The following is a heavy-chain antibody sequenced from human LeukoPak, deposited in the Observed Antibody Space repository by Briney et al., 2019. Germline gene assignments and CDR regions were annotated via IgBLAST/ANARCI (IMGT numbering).Heavy chain of an antibody. CDR2: ISYDGSNK. D-gene: IGHD4-17*01. CDR1: GFTFSSYA. J-gene: IGHJ4*02. Sequence: PGGSLRLSCTASGFTFSSYAMHWVRQAPGKGLEWVAVISYDGSNKYYADSVKGRFTISRDNSKNTLYLQMNSLRAEDTAVYCCAREEDGDYAYWGQGTLVTVSS. V-gene: IGHV3-30*04. CDR3: AREEDGDYAY.